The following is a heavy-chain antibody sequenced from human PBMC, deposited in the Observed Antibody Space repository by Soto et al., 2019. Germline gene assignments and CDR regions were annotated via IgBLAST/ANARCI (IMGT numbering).Heavy chain of an antibody. V-gene: IGHV1-18*01. D-gene: IGHD3-9*01. CDR1: GYTFTSYG. CDR3: ASMTKEAYDILTGYLDY. CDR2: ISAYNGNT. Sequence: ASVKVSCKASGYTFTSYGISWVRQAPGQGLEWMGWISAYNGNTNYAQKLQGRVTMTTDTSTSTAYMELRSLRSDDTAVYYCASMTKEAYDILTGYLDYWGQGTLVTVSS. J-gene: IGHJ4*02.